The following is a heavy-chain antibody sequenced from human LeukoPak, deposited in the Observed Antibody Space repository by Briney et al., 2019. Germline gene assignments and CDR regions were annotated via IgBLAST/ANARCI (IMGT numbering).Heavy chain of an antibody. CDR1: GFTFSNYA. Sequence: GSLRLSCAGSGFTFSNYAMSWVRQAPGKGLELVLGVSGSGGDTYYTDSVKGRFTISRDNSKNTLYLQMSSLRAEDTAMYYCAKGVGYYDSSGYYSKYYGMDVWGQGTTVTVSS. V-gene: IGHV3-23*01. J-gene: IGHJ6*02. CDR3: AKGVGYYDSSGYYSKYYGMDV. CDR2: VSGSGGDT. D-gene: IGHD3-22*01.